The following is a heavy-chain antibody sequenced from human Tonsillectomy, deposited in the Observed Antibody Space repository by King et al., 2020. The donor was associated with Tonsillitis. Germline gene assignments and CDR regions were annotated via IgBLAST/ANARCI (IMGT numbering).Heavy chain of an antibody. D-gene: IGHD2-2*01. V-gene: IGHV3-74*01. Sequence: VQLVESGGGLVQPGGSRRLSCAASGVTFSNYWMHWVRQAPGKGLVWVSRVNSDESITDYSCSLKGRFTISRDNAKNTRYLEMNSLRDEDTAVYYCSRPGGVYCSSTTCYDYFDYWGQGTLVTVSS. J-gene: IGHJ4*02. CDR2: VNSDESIT. CDR3: SRPGGVYCSSTTCYDYFDY. CDR1: GVTFSNYW.